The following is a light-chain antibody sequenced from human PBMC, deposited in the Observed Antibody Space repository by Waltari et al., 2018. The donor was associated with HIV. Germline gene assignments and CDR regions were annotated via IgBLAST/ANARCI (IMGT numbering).Light chain of an antibody. V-gene: IGKV3-15*01. CDR3: QQYNIRPRGNT. CDR2: GPA. CDR1: QGVGSN. Sequence: DIVMTQSPAILSVSPGERVTLSCRASQGVGSNLAWYQQKVGQAPRLLIYGPATRAAEIPVRFSGSGSGTDFTLTIDSLQSEDFATYYCQQYNIRPRGNTFGQGTKLQIK. J-gene: IGKJ2*01.